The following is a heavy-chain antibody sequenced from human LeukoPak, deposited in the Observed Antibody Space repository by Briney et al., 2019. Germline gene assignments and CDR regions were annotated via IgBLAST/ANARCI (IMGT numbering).Heavy chain of an antibody. Sequence: GGSLRLSCAASGFTFSSYAMSWVRQAPGKGLKWVSVISGSGGSTEYAASVKGRFTISRDNSKNTLYLQMNSLRAEDTAVYYCAKRPTHTEPLDVDYWGQGTLVTVSS. CDR3: AKRPTHTEPLDVDY. J-gene: IGHJ4*02. CDR2: ISGSGGST. D-gene: IGHD1-26*01. V-gene: IGHV3-23*01. CDR1: GFTFSSYA.